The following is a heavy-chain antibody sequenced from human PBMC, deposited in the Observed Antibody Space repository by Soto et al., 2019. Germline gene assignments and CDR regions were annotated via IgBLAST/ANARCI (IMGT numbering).Heavy chain of an antibody. CDR3: ARGGYSKFDY. J-gene: IGHJ4*02. CDR1: GFTFIDHY. Sequence: GGSLRLSCAASGFTFIDHYMDWVRQAPGKGLEWVGRSRNRANGYTTEYAASVKGRFTISRDDSKNSLYLRMNSLKTEDTAVYYCARGGYSKFDYWGQGTLVTVSS. D-gene: IGHD4-4*01. V-gene: IGHV3-72*01. CDR2: SRNRANGYTT.